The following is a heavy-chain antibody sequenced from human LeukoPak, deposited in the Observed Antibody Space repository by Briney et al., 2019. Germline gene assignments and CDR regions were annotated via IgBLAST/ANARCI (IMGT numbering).Heavy chain of an antibody. CDR1: GFTVSSNY. CDR3: AREGHTRYFDY. J-gene: IGHJ4*02. V-gene: IGHV3-66*01. Sequence: GGSLRLSCAVSGFTVSSNYMTWVRQAPGRGLEWVSLIYSGGSTFYADSVKGRFTISRDNSENTVYLQMNSLRAEDTAVYYCAREGHTRYFDYWGQGTLVTVSS. CDR2: IYSGGST.